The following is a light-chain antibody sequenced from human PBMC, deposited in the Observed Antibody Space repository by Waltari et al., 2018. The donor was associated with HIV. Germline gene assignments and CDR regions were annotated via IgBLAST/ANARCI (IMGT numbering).Light chain of an antibody. V-gene: IGLV3-19*01. CDR1: NLRSYY. Sequence: SSDLTQDPAVSVALGQAVTITCHGDNLRSYYANWFHQRPGQAPRLVFSGKDNRPSGIPERFSVSISGSASFLAIAGAQAEDEGDYFCNFWDSGGDRLLFGGGTRLTVV. CDR3: NFWDSGGDRLL. J-gene: IGLJ2*01. CDR2: GKD.